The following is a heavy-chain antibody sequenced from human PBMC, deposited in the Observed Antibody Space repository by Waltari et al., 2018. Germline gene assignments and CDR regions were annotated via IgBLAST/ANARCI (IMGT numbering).Heavy chain of an antibody. CDR1: GFTVSNNY. Sequence: EVQLVETGGGLIQPGGSLRLSCAASGFTVSNNYISWVRQAPGKGLEVVSVIYSGGNTYYADSVKGRFTISRDNSKNTVYLQMNSLSVDDTAVYYCVRNYNGKLYWGQGTLVTVSS. J-gene: IGHJ4*02. D-gene: IGHD3-10*01. V-gene: IGHV3-53*02. CDR2: IYSGGNT. CDR3: VRNYNGKLY.